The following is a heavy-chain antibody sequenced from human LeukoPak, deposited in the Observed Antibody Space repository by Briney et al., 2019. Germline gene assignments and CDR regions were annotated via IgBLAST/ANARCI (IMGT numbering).Heavy chain of an antibody. J-gene: IGHJ6*04. CDR1: GGSVSSGSYY. Sequence: PLETLSLTCTVSGGSVSSGSYYWSWIRQPPGKGLEWIGYIYYSGRTNSNPSLKSRVTISVDTSKNQFSLKLSSVTAADTAVYYCARDRGYTVPYYYGMDVWGKGTTVTVSS. D-gene: IGHD5-24*01. CDR2: IYYSGRT. V-gene: IGHV4-61*01. CDR3: ARDRGYTVPYYYGMDV.